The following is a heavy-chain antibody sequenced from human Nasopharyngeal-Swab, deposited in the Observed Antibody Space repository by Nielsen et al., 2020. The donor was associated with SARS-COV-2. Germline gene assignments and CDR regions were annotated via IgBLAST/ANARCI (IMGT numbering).Heavy chain of an antibody. CDR3: ATGGIVTSNWFDP. CDR2: FDPEDGET. D-gene: IGHD3-10*01. Sequence: ASVKVSCKVSGYTLTELSVHWVRQAPGKGLEWMGGFDPEDGETIYAQKFQGRVTMTEDTSTDTAYMELSSLRSEDTAVYYCATGGIVTSNWFDPWGQGTLVTVSS. V-gene: IGHV1-24*01. CDR1: GYTLTELS. J-gene: IGHJ5*02.